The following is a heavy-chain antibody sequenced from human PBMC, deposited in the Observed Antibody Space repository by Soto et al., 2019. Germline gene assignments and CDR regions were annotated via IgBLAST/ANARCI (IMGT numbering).Heavy chain of an antibody. J-gene: IGHJ5*02. Sequence: SETLSLTCAVSGGSISSGGYSWSWIRQPPGKGLEWIGYIYHSGSTYYNPSLKSRVTISVDRSKNQFSLKLSSVTAADTAVYYCARAFLRLRLGELSHSWFDPWGQGTLVTVSS. CDR2: IYHSGST. CDR3: ARAFLRLRLGELSHSWFDP. D-gene: IGHD3-16*02. V-gene: IGHV4-30-2*01. CDR1: GGSISSGGYS.